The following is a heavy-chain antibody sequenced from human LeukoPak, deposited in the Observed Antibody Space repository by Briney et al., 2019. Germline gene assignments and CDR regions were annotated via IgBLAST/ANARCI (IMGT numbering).Heavy chain of an antibody. CDR2: VYYSGST. D-gene: IGHD5-18*01. Sequence: SETLSLTCSVSGDSVISGLYYWTWVRQPPGKGLEWIGYVYYSGSTTYSPSLKSRVTISVDTSKNQFSLNLRSVTAADTAVYYCARGKRGYSYDDDAFGIWGQGTMVTVSS. CDR1: GDSVISGLYY. V-gene: IGHV4-61*01. J-gene: IGHJ3*02. CDR3: ARGKRGYSYDDDAFGI.